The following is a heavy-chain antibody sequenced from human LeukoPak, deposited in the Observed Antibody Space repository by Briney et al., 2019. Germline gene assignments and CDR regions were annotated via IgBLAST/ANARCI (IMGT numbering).Heavy chain of an antibody. D-gene: IGHD3-10*01. Sequence: GGSLRLSCAASGFTFSSYSMNWVRQAPGKGLEWASSISSSSSYIYYADSVKGRFTISRDNAKNSLYLQMNSLRAEDTAVYYCARDRSPGNFDYWGQGTLVTVSS. J-gene: IGHJ4*02. V-gene: IGHV3-21*01. CDR3: ARDRSPGNFDY. CDR2: ISSSSSYI. CDR1: GFTFSSYS.